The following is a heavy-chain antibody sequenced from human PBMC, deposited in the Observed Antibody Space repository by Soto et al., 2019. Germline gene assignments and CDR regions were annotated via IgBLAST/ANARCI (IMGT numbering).Heavy chain of an antibody. CDR3: AEAVTGSRSPLAH. J-gene: IGHJ4*02. Sequence: QVQLVQSGAEVKKPGSSVKVSCKASGGTFSSNAISWVRQAPGQGLEWMGGIIPIYASPNYAQTFQGRVTVSADKVTSTAYLELSRLKFADSAIYYCAEAVTGSRSPLAHWGQGTLVIVSS. D-gene: IGHD3-9*01. CDR1: GGTFSSNA. CDR2: IIPIYASP. V-gene: IGHV1-69*06.